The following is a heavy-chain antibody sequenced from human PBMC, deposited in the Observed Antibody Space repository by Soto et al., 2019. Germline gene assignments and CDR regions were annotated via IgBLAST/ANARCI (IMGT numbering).Heavy chain of an antibody. Sequence: PGGSLRLSCAASGFTFSSYSMNWVRQAPGKGLEWVSSISSSSSYIYYADSVKGRFTISRDNAKNSLYLQMNSLRAEDTAVYYCARDKPATISFDYWGQGTLVTVSS. CDR1: GFTFSSYS. V-gene: IGHV3-21*01. CDR3: ARDKPATISFDY. D-gene: IGHD2-2*01. J-gene: IGHJ4*02. CDR2: ISSSSSYI.